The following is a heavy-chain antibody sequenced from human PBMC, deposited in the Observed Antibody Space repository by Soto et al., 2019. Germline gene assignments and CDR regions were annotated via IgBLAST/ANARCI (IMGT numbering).Heavy chain of an antibody. CDR1: GFTFSTYS. Sequence: PGWSLRLSCAASGFTFSTYSMNWVRQAPGKGLEWLTYISSSTSTIYYADSVKGRFTISGDNAKTSVYLQMNSLRDDDTAVYYCARASNPDYWGQGTLVTVSS. J-gene: IGHJ4*02. D-gene: IGHD7-27*01. V-gene: IGHV3-48*02. CDR2: ISSSTSTI. CDR3: ARASNPDY.